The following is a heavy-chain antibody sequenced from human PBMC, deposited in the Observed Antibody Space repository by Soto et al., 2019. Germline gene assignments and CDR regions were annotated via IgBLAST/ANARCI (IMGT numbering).Heavy chain of an antibody. Sequence: GGSLRLSCAASGFTFSSYGMHWVRQAPGKGLEWVAVISYDGSNKYYADSVKGRFTISRDNSKNTLYLQMNSLRAEDTAVYYCARDSHVSSGYYRAEYFQQWGQGTLVTVSS. V-gene: IGHV3-30*03. D-gene: IGHD3-22*01. CDR2: ISYDGSNK. CDR3: ARDSHVSSGYYRAEYFQQ. J-gene: IGHJ1*01. CDR1: GFTFSSYG.